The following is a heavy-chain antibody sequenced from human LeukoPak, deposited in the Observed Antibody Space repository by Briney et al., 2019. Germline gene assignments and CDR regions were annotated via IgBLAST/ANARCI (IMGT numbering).Heavy chain of an antibody. V-gene: IGHV4-59*01. CDR2: IYYSGST. CDR3: ARAPSGPLPSGWYFDY. Sequence: SETLSLTCTVSGGSISSYYWSWIRQPPGKGLEWIGYIYYSGSTNYNPSLKSRVTISVDTSKNQFSLKLSSVTAADTAVYYCARAPSGPLPSGWYFDYWGQGTLVTVSS. CDR1: GGSISSYY. J-gene: IGHJ4*02. D-gene: IGHD6-19*01.